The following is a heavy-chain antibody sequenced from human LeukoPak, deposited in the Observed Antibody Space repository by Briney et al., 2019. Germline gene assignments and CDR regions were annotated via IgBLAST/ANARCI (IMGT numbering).Heavy chain of an antibody. V-gene: IGHV3-23*01. J-gene: IGHJ2*01. Sequence: PGGSLRLSCAASGFTFSSYAMSWVRQAPGKGLEWVSAVSGSGGSTYYADSVKGRFTISRDNPKNTLYLQMNSLRAEDTAVYYCAKAALGVVYATPYWYFDLWGRGTLVTVSS. CDR3: AKAALGVVYATPYWYFDL. CDR1: GFTFSSYA. CDR2: VSGSGGST. D-gene: IGHD2-8*02.